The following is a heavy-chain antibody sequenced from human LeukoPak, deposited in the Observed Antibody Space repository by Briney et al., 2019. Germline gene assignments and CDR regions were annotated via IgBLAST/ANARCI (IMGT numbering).Heavy chain of an antibody. J-gene: IGHJ4*02. D-gene: IGHD3-10*01. Sequence: GGSLRLSCAASGLTFSSYGMHWVRQAPGKGLEWVALIWYEGSNKYNADSVKGRFTLSRDNSKNTLDLHMNSLRAAATAVYYCARDYGSGIDWWGQGTLVTVSS. V-gene: IGHV3-33*01. CDR2: IWYEGSNK. CDR1: GLTFSSYG. CDR3: ARDYGSGIDW.